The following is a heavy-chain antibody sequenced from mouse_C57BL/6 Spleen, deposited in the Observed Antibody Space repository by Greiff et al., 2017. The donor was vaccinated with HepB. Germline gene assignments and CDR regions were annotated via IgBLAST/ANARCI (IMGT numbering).Heavy chain of an antibody. CDR2: ISSGGDYI. V-gene: IGHV5-9-1*02. D-gene: IGHD2-5*01. CDR3: TRSYYSNPYYYAMDY. Sequence: DVQLVESGEGLVKPGGSLKLSCAASGFTFSSYAMSWVRQTPEKRLEWVAYISSGGDYIYYADTVKGRFTISRDNARNTLYLQMSSLKSEDTAMYYCTRSYYSNPYYYAMDYWGQGTSVTVSS. J-gene: IGHJ4*01. CDR1: GFTFSSYA.